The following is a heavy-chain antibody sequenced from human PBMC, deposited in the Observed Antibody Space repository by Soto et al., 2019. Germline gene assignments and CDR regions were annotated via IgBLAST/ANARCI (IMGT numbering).Heavy chain of an antibody. V-gene: IGHV3-23*01. Sequence: GGSLRLSCAASGFTFSSYAMSWVRQAPGKGLEWVSAISGSGGSTYYADSVKGRFTISRDNSKNTLYLQMNSLRAEDTAVYYCAKVDWNQPNRAEYFQHWGQGTLVTVSS. CDR2: ISGSGGST. D-gene: IGHD1-1*01. J-gene: IGHJ1*01. CDR1: GFTFSSYA. CDR3: AKVDWNQPNRAEYFQH.